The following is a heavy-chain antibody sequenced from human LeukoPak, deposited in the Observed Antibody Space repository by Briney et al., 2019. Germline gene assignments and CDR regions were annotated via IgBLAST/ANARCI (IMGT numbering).Heavy chain of an antibody. Sequence: SETLSLTCTVSGGSISSYYWCWVRQPPGKGLEWIGYIFYSGSTNYNPSLRSRVTISLDTSKNQFSLKLSSVTAADTAVYYCARLTMFRGVIYGTDWHSDLWGRGTLVTVPS. J-gene: IGHJ2*01. V-gene: IGHV4-59*12. D-gene: IGHD3-10*01. CDR3: ARLTMFRGVIYGTDWHSDL. CDR2: IFYSGST. CDR1: GGSISSYY.